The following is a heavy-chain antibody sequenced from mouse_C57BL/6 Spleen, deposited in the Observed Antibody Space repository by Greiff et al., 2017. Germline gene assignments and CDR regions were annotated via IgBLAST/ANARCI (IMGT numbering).Heavy chain of an antibody. J-gene: IGHJ4*01. Sequence: EVQLQESGESLVKPGGSLKLSCAASGFTFSSYAMSWVRQTPEKRLEWVAYLSSGGDYIYYADTVKGRFTISRDNARNTLYLQMSSLKSEDTAMYYCTRGDYYGSSPHYYAMDYWGQGTSVTVSS. CDR3: TRGDYYGSSPHYYAMDY. V-gene: IGHV5-9-1*02. CDR1: GFTFSSYA. CDR2: LSSGGDYI. D-gene: IGHD1-1*01.